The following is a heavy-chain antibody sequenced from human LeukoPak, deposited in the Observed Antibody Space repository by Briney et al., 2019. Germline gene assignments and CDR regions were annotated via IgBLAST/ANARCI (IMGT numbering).Heavy chain of an antibody. Sequence: SETLSLTCTVSGGSISSSSYFWGWIRQPPGKGLEWIGSIYYSGSTYYHPSLKSRVAISVDTSKHQFSLKLRSVTAADTAVYYCARQISINLIDYWGQGNLVTVSS. CDR2: IYYSGST. J-gene: IGHJ4*02. D-gene: IGHD1-14*01. CDR1: GGSISSSSYF. V-gene: IGHV4-39*01. CDR3: ARQISINLIDY.